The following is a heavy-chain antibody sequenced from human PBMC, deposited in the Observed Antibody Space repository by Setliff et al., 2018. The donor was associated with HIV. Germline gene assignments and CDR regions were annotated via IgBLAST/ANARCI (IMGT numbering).Heavy chain of an antibody. CDR2: IYHSGST. V-gene: IGHV4-38-2*01. CDR1: GYSISSGYY. D-gene: IGHD1-26*01. Sequence: SETLSLTCAVSGYSISSGYYWGWIRQPPGKGLEWIGSIYHSGSTYYNPSLKSRVTISVDTSKNQFSLKLSSVTAADTAVYYCARGRDSGSYGYWGQGTLVTVSS. J-gene: IGHJ4*02. CDR3: ARGRDSGSYGY.